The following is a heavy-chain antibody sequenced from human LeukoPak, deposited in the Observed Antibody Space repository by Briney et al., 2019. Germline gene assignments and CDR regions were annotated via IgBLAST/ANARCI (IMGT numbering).Heavy chain of an antibody. Sequence: SETLSLTCTVSGGSISSYYWSWIRQPPGKGLEWIGYIYYSGSTNYNPSLKSRVTISVDTSKNQFSLKLGTVTAADTAVYYCARLMTTGTMLNPLFDYWGQGTLVTVSS. CDR1: GGSISSYY. CDR2: IYYSGST. CDR3: ARLMTTGTMLNPLFDY. J-gene: IGHJ4*02. D-gene: IGHD4-17*01. V-gene: IGHV4-59*08.